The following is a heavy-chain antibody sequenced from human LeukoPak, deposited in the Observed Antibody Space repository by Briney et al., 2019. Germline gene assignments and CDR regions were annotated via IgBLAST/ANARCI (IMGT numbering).Heavy chain of an antibody. Sequence: PSETLSLTCTVSGGSISSSSYYWGWIRQPPGKGLEWIGSTYYSGSTYYNPSLKSRVTISVDTSKNQFSLKLSSVTAADTAVYYCARQGLMVYAAYAFDIWGQGTMVTVSS. CDR2: TYYSGST. CDR3: ARQGLMVYAAYAFDI. J-gene: IGHJ3*02. CDR1: GGSISSSSYY. V-gene: IGHV4-39*01. D-gene: IGHD2-8*01.